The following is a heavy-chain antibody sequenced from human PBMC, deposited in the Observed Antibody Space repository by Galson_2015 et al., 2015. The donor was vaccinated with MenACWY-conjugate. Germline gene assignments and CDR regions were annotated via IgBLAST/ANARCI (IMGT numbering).Heavy chain of an antibody. CDR2: IWYDGSNK. Sequence: SLRLSCAGSGFTFNSHGMHWVRQAPGKGLEWVAVIWYDGSNKYYADSVKGRFTISRDNSKNTVYLQMDSLRAEDTAMYYCAKRGAITASIWKDAFDIRGQGTMVTVSS. V-gene: IGHV3-33*08. J-gene: IGHJ3*02. CDR3: AKRGAITASIWKDAFDI. CDR1: GFTFNSHG. D-gene: IGHD1-26*01.